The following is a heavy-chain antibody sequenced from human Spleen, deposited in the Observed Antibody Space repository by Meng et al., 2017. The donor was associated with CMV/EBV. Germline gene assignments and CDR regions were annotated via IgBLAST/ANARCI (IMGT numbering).Heavy chain of an antibody. D-gene: IGHD1-26*01. CDR2: IIPIFGTA. CDR1: GYTFTSYG. CDR3: ARGLMYSGSYTDAFDI. J-gene: IGHJ3*02. V-gene: IGHV1-69*05. Sequence: SVKVSCKASGYTFTSYGISWVRQAPGQGLEWMGGIIPIFGTANYAQKFQGRVTITTDESTSTAYMELSSLRSEDTAVYYCARGLMYSGSYTDAFDIWGQGTMVTVSS.